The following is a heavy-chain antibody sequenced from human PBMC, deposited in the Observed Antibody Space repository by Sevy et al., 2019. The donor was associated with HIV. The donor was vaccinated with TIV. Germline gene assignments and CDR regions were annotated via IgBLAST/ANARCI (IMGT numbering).Heavy chain of an antibody. CDR1: GFTFSSYG. J-gene: IGHJ6*02. CDR2: ISYDGSNK. D-gene: IGHD2-2*01. Sequence: GGSLRLSCAASGFTFSSYGMHWVRQAPGKGLEWVAVISYDGSNKNYADSVKGRFTISRDNSKNTLYLQMNSLRAEDTAVYYCAKDKGGQLRNYGMDVWGQGTTVTVSS. CDR3: AKDKGGQLRNYGMDV. V-gene: IGHV3-30*18.